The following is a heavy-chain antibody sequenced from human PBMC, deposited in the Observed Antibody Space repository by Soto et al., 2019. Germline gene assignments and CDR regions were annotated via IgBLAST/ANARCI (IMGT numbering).Heavy chain of an antibody. CDR3: VRDSQWAFDY. Sequence: GSLRLSCAASGFTFSSYAMHWVRQAPGKGLEWVALISYDGSDKDYADSVKGRFTISRDNSRNTLFLQMNSLRAEDTAVYYCVRDSQWAFDYWGQGTLVTVSS. V-gene: IGHV3-30-3*01. CDR1: GFTFSSYA. D-gene: IGHD1-26*01. CDR2: ISYDGSDK. J-gene: IGHJ4*02.